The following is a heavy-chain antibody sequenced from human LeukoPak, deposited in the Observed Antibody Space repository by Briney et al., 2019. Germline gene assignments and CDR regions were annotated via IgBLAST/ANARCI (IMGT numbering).Heavy chain of an antibody. V-gene: IGHV3-23*01. CDR1: GFTFSSYA. CDR2: ISGSGGST. D-gene: IGHD3-22*01. J-gene: IGHJ4*02. CDR3: ARDANYYDSSALGY. Sequence: PGGSLRLSCAASGFTFSSYAMSWVRQAPGKGLEWVSAISGSGGSTYYADSVKGRFTISRDNSKNTLYLQMNSLRAEDTAVYYCARDANYYDSSALGYWGQGTLVTVSS.